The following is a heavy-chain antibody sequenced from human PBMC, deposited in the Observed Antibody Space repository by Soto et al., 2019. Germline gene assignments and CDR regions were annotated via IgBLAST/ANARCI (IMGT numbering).Heavy chain of an antibody. CDR1: GFTFSSYA. D-gene: IGHD6-13*01. J-gene: IGHJ4*02. Sequence: GGSLSLSCAASGFTFSSYAMHWVRQAPGKGLEWVAVISYDGSNKYYADSVKGRFTISRDNSKNTLYLQMNSLRAEDTAVYYCARDRGSSWVFDYWGQGTLVTVSS. V-gene: IGHV3-30-3*01. CDR2: ISYDGSNK. CDR3: ARDRGSSWVFDY.